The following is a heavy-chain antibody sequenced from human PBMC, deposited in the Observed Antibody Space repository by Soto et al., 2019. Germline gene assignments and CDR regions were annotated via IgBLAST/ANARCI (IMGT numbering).Heavy chain of an antibody. CDR1: GFTFSSYA. Sequence: GGSLRLSCAASGFTFSSYAMSWVRQAPGKGLEWVSAISGSGGSTYYADSVKGRFTISRDNSKNTLYLQMNSLRAEDTAVYYCAKDSYSSIHYYYGMDVWGQGTTVTVSS. D-gene: IGHD6-13*01. J-gene: IGHJ6*02. CDR3: AKDSYSSIHYYYGMDV. CDR2: ISGSGGST. V-gene: IGHV3-23*01.